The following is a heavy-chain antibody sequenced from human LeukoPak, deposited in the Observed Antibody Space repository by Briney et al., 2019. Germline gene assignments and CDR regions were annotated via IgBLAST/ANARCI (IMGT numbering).Heavy chain of an antibody. CDR2: ISGSGGST. CDR1: GFTFSSYA. Sequence: GGSLRLSCAASGFTFSSYAMSWVRQAPGKGLEWVSAISGSGGSTYYADSVKGRFTISRDNSKNTLYLQMNSLRAEDTAVYYWGWGGGGAWTLFDYWGQGTLVTVSS. J-gene: IGHJ4*02. D-gene: IGHD3-16*01. V-gene: IGHV3-23*01. CDR3: GWGGGGAWTLFDY.